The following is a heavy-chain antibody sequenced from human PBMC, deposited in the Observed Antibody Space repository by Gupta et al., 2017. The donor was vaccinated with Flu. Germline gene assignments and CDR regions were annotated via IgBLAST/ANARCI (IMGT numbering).Heavy chain of an antibody. Sequence: TFSSYYMNWVRQAPGKGLEWVSSISSSSSYIYYADSLKGRFTISRDNDKNSLYLQMNSLRAEDTAVYYCTSNWNVEEGFDYWGQGTLVTVSS. CDR2: ISSSSSYI. CDR1: TFSSYY. V-gene: IGHV3-21*01. CDR3: TSNWNVEEGFDY. D-gene: IGHD1-20*01. J-gene: IGHJ4*02.